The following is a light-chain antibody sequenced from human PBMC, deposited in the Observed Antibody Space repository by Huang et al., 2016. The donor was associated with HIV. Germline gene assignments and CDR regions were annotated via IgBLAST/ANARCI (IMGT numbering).Light chain of an antibody. Sequence: DIVMTQSPLSLPVTPGEPASISCRSSQSLLHSNGYNSLDWYLQKPGQSPQVLIVLGSSRASGVPDRFSGSGSGTIFTLKISRVEAEDVGVYYCIQSLQTPFTFGPGTKVDIK. J-gene: IGKJ3*01. V-gene: IGKV2-28*01. CDR2: LGS. CDR1: QSLLHSNGYNS. CDR3: IQSLQTPFT.